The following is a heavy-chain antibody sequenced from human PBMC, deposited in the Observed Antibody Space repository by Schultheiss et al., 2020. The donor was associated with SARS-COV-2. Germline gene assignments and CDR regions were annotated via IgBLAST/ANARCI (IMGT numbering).Heavy chain of an antibody. CDR1: GGSISSSSYY. V-gene: IGHV4-61*05. CDR3: ARETPGIAMGV. D-gene: IGHD6-13*01. CDR2: IYYSGST. Sequence: SETLSLTCTVSGGSISSSSYYWGWIRQPPGKGLEWIGYIYYSGSTNYNPSLKSRVTISVDTSKNQFSLKLSSVTAADTAVYYCARETPGIAMGVWGQGTTVTVSS. J-gene: IGHJ6*02.